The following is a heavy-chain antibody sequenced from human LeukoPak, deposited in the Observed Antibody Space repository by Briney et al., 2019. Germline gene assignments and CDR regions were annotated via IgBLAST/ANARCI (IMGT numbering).Heavy chain of an antibody. CDR1: GFSFSIYG. CDR2: ISGGDET. V-gene: IGHV3-23*01. D-gene: IGHD1-1*01. CDR3: SKANWVPNADVVW. Sequence: AGSLRLSCAASGFSFSIYGMSWVRQAPARGREWVSSISGGDETFSQDSVKGRFTLSRDVSRNTVYLQLNNLRVEATAIYYCSKANWVPNADVVWWGQGTQVTVSS. J-gene: IGHJ4*02.